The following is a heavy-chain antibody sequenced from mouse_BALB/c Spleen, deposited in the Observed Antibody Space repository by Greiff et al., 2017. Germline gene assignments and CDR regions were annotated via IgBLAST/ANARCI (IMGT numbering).Heavy chain of an antibody. V-gene: IGHV1-5*01. CDR2: IYPGNSDT. Sequence: EVQLQQSGTVLARPGASVKMSCKVSGYTFTSYWMHWVKQRPGKGLEWIGAIYPGNSDTSYNQKFKGKTKLTADTSTITAYMELSSLTNEDSAVYCCTRFADDSGYWGQGTTLTVSS. D-gene: IGHD3-2*01. CDR1: GYTFTSYW. CDR3: TRFADDSGY. J-gene: IGHJ2*01.